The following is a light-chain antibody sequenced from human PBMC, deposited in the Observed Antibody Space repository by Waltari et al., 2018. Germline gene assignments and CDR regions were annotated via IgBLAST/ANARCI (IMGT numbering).Light chain of an antibody. Sequence: ELVLTQSPATLSLSPGERATHSCRASQSVSSYLAWYQQKPGQAPRLLIYDASNRATGIPARFSGSGSGTDFTLTISSLEPEDFAVYYCQQRSNWPLYTFGQGTKLEIK. J-gene: IGKJ2*01. CDR2: DAS. CDR3: QQRSNWPLYT. V-gene: IGKV3-11*01. CDR1: QSVSSY.